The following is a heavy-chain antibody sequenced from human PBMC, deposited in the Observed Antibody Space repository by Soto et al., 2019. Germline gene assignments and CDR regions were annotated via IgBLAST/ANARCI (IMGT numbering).Heavy chain of an antibody. V-gene: IGHV3-21*01. CDR3: ARDDWAAAGYYYGMDV. J-gene: IGHJ6*02. Sequence: EVQLVESGGGLVKPGGSLRLSCAASGFTFSSYSMNWVRQAPGKGLAWVSSISSSSSYIYYADSVKGRFTISRDNAKNSLYLQMNSLRAEDTAVYYCARDDWAAAGYYYGMDVWGQGTTVTVSS. CDR1: GFTFSSYS. D-gene: IGHD6-13*01. CDR2: ISSSSSYI.